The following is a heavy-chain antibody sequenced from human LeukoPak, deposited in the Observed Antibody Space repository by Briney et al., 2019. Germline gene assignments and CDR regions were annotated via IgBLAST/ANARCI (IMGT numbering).Heavy chain of an antibody. J-gene: IGHJ4*02. Sequence: TGGSLSLSCAASGFTFSSYAMSWVRQAPGKGLEWVSAISGSGGSTYYADSVKGRFTISRDNSKNTLYLQMNSLRAEDTAVYYCAKGAVAGTGNYFDYWGQGTLVTVSS. CDR3: AKGAVAGTGNYFDY. CDR1: GFTFSSYA. V-gene: IGHV3-23*01. D-gene: IGHD6-19*01. CDR2: ISGSGGST.